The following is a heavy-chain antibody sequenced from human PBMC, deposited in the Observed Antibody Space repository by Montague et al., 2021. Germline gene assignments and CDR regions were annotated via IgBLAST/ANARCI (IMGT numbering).Heavy chain of an antibody. D-gene: IGHD2-8*01. Sequence: SETLSLTCIVSGGSISSSNYHWGWIRQPPGKGLEWIGSITYTGNTYYNPSLESRVTMSVDTSRNQFSLQLTSVTAADTAVYYCARLDIVLIYWGFDYWGQGTLVTVSS. CDR3: ARLDIVLIYWGFDY. CDR1: GGSISSSNYH. CDR2: ITYTGNT. V-gene: IGHV4-39*01. J-gene: IGHJ4*02.